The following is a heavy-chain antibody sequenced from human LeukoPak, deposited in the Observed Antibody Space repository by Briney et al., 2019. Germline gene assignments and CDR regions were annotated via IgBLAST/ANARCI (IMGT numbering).Heavy chain of an antibody. D-gene: IGHD2-2*01. CDR2: ITSSSNYR. CDR3: ARLRVDCSSTSCAPDAFDI. Sequence: PGGSLRLSCAASGFTFSSYSMNWVRQAPGKGLEWVSSITSSSNYRYYADSVKGRFTISRDNAKNSLYLQMNSLRAEETAAYYCARLRVDCSSTSCAPDAFDIWGQGTMVTVSS. CDR1: GFTFSSYS. J-gene: IGHJ3*02. V-gene: IGHV3-21*01.